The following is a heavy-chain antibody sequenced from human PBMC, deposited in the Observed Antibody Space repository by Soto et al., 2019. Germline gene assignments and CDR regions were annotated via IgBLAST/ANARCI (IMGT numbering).Heavy chain of an antibody. CDR1: GYTLTDLS. V-gene: IGHV1-24*01. CDR2: FDPEDGET. J-gene: IGHJ4*02. D-gene: IGHD3-9*01. CDR3: ATGSSYYDILTGYPPFDC. Sequence: GASVKVSCKVSGYTLTDLSMHWVRQAPGKRLEWKGGFDPEDGETIYAQKFQGRVTMTEDTSTDTAYKEQSSLRSEDTAVYYCATGSSYYDILTGYPPFDCWGQGTLVTVSS.